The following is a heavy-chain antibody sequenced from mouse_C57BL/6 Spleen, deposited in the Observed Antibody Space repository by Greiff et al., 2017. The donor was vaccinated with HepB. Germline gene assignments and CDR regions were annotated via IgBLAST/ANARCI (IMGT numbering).Heavy chain of an antibody. D-gene: IGHD1-1*01. V-gene: IGHV1-64*01. CDR1: GYTFTSYC. Sequence: QVQLQQPGAELVKPGASVKLSCKASGYTFTSYCMHWVKQRPGQGLEWIGMIHPNSGSTNYNEKFKSKATLTVDKSSSTAYMQLSSLTSEDSAVYYCARGGYYGSQDYWGQGTTLTVSS. CDR2: IHPNSGST. CDR3: ARGGYYGSQDY. J-gene: IGHJ2*01.